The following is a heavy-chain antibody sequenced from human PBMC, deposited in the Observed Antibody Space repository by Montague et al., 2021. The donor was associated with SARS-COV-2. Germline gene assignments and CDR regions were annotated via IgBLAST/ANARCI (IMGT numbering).Heavy chain of an antibody. Sequence: SETLSLTCPVYGGSFSGYYWSWIRQPPGKGLEWIGEINHSGSTNYNPSLKSRVTISVDTSTNRFSLKLSSVTAADTAVYYCARGRTGTTFYYYYYYGMDVWGQGTTVTVSS. D-gene: IGHD1-7*01. CDR2: INHSGST. CDR3: ARGRTGTTFYYYYYYGMDV. J-gene: IGHJ6*02. CDR1: GGSFSGYY. V-gene: IGHV4-34*01.